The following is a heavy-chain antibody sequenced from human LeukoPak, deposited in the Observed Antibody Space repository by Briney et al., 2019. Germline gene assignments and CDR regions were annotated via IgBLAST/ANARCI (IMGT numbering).Heavy chain of an antibody. V-gene: IGHV4-4*02. Sequence: SETLSLTCAVSGGSISSSNWWSWVRQPPGKGLEWIGEIYHSGSTYYNPSLKSRVTISVDTSKNQFSLKLSSVTAADTAVYYCARHGYDILTGYSSSPDYWGQGTLVTVSS. CDR2: IYHSGST. CDR3: ARHGYDILTGYSSSPDY. J-gene: IGHJ4*02. CDR1: GGSISSSNW. D-gene: IGHD3-9*01.